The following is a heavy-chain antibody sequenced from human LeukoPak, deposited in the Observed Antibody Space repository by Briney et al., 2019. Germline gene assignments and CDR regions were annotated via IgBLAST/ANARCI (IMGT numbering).Heavy chain of an antibody. J-gene: IGHJ5*02. CDR1: GGSISSYY. V-gene: IGHV4-59*06. Sequence: TSETLSLTCTVSGGSISSYYWSWIRQPPGKGLEWIGYIYYSGSTYYHPSLKSRVTISVDTSKNQFSLKLSSVTAADTAVYYCARALLFTMVRGNWFDPWGQGTLVTVSS. D-gene: IGHD3-10*01. CDR3: ARALLFTMVRGNWFDP. CDR2: IYYSGST.